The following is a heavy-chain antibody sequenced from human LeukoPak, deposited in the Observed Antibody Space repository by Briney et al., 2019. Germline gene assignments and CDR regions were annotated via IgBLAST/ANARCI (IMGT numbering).Heavy chain of an antibody. CDR3: AKDVRSGEEYSSGWYDY. J-gene: IGHJ4*02. Sequence: PGGSLRLSCAASGFTFSSYAMSWVRQAPGKGLEWVSAISGSGGSTYYADSVKGRFTISRDNSKNTLYLQMNSLRAEDTAVYYCAKDVRSGEEYSSGWYDYWGQGTLVTVSS. V-gene: IGHV3-23*01. CDR1: GFTFSSYA. D-gene: IGHD6-19*01. CDR2: ISGSGGST.